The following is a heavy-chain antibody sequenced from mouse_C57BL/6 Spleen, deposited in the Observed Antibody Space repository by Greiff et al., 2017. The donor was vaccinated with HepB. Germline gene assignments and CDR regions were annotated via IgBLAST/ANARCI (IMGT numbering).Heavy chain of an antibody. CDR1: GYTFTDYN. J-gene: IGHJ1*03. CDR2: INPNNGGT. V-gene: IGHV1-18*01. Sequence: EVQLQQSGPELVKPGASVKIPYKASGYTFTDYNMDWVKQSHGKSLEWIGDINPNNGGTISNQKFKGKATLTVDKSSSTAYLERRSLTSGDTAVYYCAMSGPAGYLDVWGTGTTVTVSS. CDR3: AMSGPAGYLDV. D-gene: IGHD4-1*01.